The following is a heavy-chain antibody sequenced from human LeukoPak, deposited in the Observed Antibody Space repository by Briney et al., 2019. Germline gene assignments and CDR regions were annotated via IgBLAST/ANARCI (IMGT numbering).Heavy chain of an antibody. V-gene: IGHV3-23*01. CDR1: GLIFSSYT. J-gene: IGHJ4*02. Sequence: PGGSLRLSCVASGLIFSSYTMNWVRQAPGKGLEWVSTISASGAGTSYADSVKGRFTISRDNSKNTVYLQMNTLRAEDTAVHYCVTSSGVGRDYAFDYWGQGTLVTVSS. CDR2: ISASGAGT. D-gene: IGHD2-8*01. CDR3: VTSSGVGRDYAFDY.